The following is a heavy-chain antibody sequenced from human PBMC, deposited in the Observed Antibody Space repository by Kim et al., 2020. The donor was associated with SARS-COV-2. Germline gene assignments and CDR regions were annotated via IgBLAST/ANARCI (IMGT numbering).Heavy chain of an antibody. D-gene: IGHD3-22*01. V-gene: IGHV1-46*01. Sequence: ASVKVSCKASGYTFTSYYMHWVRQAPGQGLEWMGIINPSGGSTSYAQKFQGRVTMTRDTSTSTVYMELSSLRSEDTAVYYCARVGWTHYYDSTGWFDPWGQGTLVTVSS. CDR1: GYTFTSYY. CDR2: INPSGGST. J-gene: IGHJ5*02. CDR3: ARVGWTHYYDSTGWFDP.